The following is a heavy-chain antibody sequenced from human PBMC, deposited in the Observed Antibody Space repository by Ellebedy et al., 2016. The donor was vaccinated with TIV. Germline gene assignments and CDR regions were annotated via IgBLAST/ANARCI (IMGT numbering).Heavy chain of an antibody. V-gene: IGHV1-8*03. CDR2: MNPNSGHT. D-gene: IGHD5-24*01. Sequence: AASVKVSCKASGYTFTSYDIHWVRQATGQGLEWMGWMNPNSGHTGYAQKFQGRVTITRNTSISTAYMELSSLRSEDTAVYYCARGLLELGYYYYGIDVWGQGTTVTVSS. J-gene: IGHJ6*02. CDR3: ARGLLELGYYYYGIDV. CDR1: GYTFTSYD.